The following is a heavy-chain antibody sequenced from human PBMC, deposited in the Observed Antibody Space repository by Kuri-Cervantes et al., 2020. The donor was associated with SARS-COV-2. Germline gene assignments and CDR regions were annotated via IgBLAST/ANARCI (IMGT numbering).Heavy chain of an antibody. CDR1: GFTFSSYA. J-gene: IGHJ4*02. V-gene: IGHV3-30*04. D-gene: IGHD4-11*01. CDR2: ISYDGSNK. Sequence: GESLKISCAASGFTFSSYAMHWVRQAPGKGLEWVAVISYDGSNKYYADSVKGRFTISRDNSKNTLYLQMNSLKTEDTAVYYCTSLSTVAPFDYWGQGTLVTVSS. CDR3: TSLSTVAPFDY.